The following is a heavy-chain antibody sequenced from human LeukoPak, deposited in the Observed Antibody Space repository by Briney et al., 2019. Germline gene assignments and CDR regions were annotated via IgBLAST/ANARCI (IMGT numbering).Heavy chain of an antibody. V-gene: IGHV3-23*01. J-gene: IGHJ4*02. Sequence: GGSLRLSCTASGFSFNNYAMSWVRQAPGKGLEWVSAISGNGGSTFYADSVKGRFTISRDNAKNSLYLQMNSLRAEDTALYYCVRMNYVSSGWGAPFDHWGQGTLVTVSS. D-gene: IGHD1-7*01. CDR1: GFSFNNYA. CDR2: ISGNGGST. CDR3: VRMNYVSSGWGAPFDH.